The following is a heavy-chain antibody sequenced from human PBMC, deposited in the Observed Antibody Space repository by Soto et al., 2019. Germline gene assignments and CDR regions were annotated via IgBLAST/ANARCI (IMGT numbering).Heavy chain of an antibody. CDR1: GFMFSRDW. CDR2: INEDWVTT. D-gene: IGHD4-17*01. V-gene: IGHV3-74*03. J-gene: IGHJ4*02. Sequence: PGGSLRLSCEASGFMFSRDWMHWVREVPGKGPGWVSRINEDWVTTTYADSVKGRFTISRDNDKNTLYLQLDSLRAEDTAMYYSTRGTRPTSSGTVDYWGPGTQVTVSS. CDR3: TRGTRPTSSGTVDY.